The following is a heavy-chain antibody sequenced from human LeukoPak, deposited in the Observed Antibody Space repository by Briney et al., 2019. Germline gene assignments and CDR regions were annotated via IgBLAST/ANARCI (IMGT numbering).Heavy chain of an antibody. CDR3: AKDLPRLPYAFDI. CDR2: IWYGGSNK. V-gene: IGHV3-30*02. J-gene: IGHJ3*02. D-gene: IGHD5-18*01. CDR1: GFTFSSYG. Sequence: PGGSLRLSCAASGFTFSSYGMHWVRQAPGKGLEWVAVIWYGGSNKYYADSVKGRFTISRDNSKNTLYLQMNSLRAEDTAVYYCAKDLPRLPYAFDIWGQGTMVTVSS.